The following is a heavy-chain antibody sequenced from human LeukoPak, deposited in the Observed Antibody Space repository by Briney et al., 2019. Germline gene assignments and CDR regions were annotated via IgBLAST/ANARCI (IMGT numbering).Heavy chain of an antibody. J-gene: IGHJ4*02. CDR2: ISGSGGST. CDR1: GFTFSSYA. Sequence: GGSLRLSCAASGFTFSSYAMSWVRQAPGKGLEWVSAISGSGGSTYYADSVKGRFTISRDNSKNTLYLQITGLRAEDTAIYYCAKDKTISDPFDYWGQGTLVTISS. D-gene: IGHD3-9*01. V-gene: IGHV3-23*01. CDR3: AKDKTISDPFDY.